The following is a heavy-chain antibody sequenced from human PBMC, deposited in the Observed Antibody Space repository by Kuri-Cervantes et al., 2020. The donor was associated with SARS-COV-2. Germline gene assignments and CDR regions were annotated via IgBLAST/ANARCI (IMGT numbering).Heavy chain of an antibody. CDR3: GRQASDWHIDY. Sequence: GSLRLSCAASGFTFSYHNMSGVRQAPGKGLEWIGSIYFSGSTYYTPSLKSRVTISVDTSKNQFSLKLTSVTATDTAVYYCGRQASDWHIDYWGQGTLVTVSS. CDR1: GFTFSYHN. CDR2: IYFSGST. V-gene: IGHV4-59*05. J-gene: IGHJ4*02. D-gene: IGHD3-9*01.